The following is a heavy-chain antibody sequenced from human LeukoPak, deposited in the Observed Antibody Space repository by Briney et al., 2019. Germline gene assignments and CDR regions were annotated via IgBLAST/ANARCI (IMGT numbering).Heavy chain of an antibody. J-gene: IGHJ4*02. CDR2: IYYSGST. V-gene: IGHV4-30-4*01. Sequence: PSETLSLTCTVSGGSISSGDYYWSWIRQPPGKGLEWIGYIYYSGSTYYNPSLKSRVTISVDTSKNQFSLKLSSVTAADTAVYYCARQAVYGPLHYFDYWGQGTLVTVSS. CDR3: ARQAVYGPLHYFDY. CDR1: GGSISSGDYY. D-gene: IGHD4-17*01.